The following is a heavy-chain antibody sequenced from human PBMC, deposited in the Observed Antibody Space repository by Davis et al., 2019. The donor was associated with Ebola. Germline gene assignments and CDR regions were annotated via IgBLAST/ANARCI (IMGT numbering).Heavy chain of an antibody. CDR1: GFTFSSYS. V-gene: IGHV3-21*01. CDR3: ARDYRSSGMDV. CDR2: ISSSSSYI. J-gene: IGHJ6*02. Sequence: GESLKISCAASGFTFSSYSMNWVRQAPGKGLEWVSSISSSSSYIYYADSVKGRFTISRDTAKNSLYLQMNSLRAEGTAVYYCARDYRSSGMDVWGQGTTVTVSS.